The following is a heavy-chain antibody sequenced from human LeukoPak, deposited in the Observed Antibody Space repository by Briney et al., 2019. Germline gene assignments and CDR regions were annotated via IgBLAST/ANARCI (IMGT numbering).Heavy chain of an antibody. CDR1: GFIFSSYA. V-gene: IGHV3-30*04. Sequence: GGSLRLSCAASGFIFSSYAMHWVRQAPGKGLEWVAVISYDGSNKYYADSMKGRLTISRDNSKNTLYLEMNSLRPEDTAMYYCAKGRATAVANWYFGLWGRGTLVTVSS. J-gene: IGHJ2*01. D-gene: IGHD5-18*01. CDR2: ISYDGSNK. CDR3: AKGRATAVANWYFGL.